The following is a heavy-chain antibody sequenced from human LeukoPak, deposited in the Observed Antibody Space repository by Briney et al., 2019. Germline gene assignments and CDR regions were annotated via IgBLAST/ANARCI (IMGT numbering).Heavy chain of an antibody. V-gene: IGHV1-2*02. CDR3: ARVLRYCSSTSCQTLGY. Sequence: ASVKVSCKASGYTFTGYYMHWVRQAPGQGLEWMGWINPNSGGTNYAQKFRGRVTMTRDTSISTAYMELSRLRSDDTAVYYCARVLRYCSSTSCQTLGYWGQGTLVTVSS. D-gene: IGHD2-2*01. J-gene: IGHJ4*02. CDR1: GYTFTGYY. CDR2: INPNSGGT.